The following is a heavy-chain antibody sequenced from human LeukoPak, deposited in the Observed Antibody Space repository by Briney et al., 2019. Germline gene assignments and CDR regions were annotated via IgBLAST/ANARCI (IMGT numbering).Heavy chain of an antibody. V-gene: IGHV1-69*04. CDR1: GYTFTSYG. Sequence: SVKVSCKASGYTFTSYGISWVRQAPGQGLEWMGRIIPILGIANYAQKFQGRVTITADKSTSTAYMELSSLRSEDTAVYYCASPRSPIAVAGGTDAFDIWGQGTMVTVSS. D-gene: IGHD6-19*01. J-gene: IGHJ3*02. CDR3: ASPRSPIAVAGGTDAFDI. CDR2: IIPILGIA.